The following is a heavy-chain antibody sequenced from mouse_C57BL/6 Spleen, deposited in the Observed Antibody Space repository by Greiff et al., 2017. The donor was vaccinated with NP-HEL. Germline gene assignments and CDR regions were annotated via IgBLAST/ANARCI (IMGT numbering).Heavy chain of an antibody. V-gene: IGHV1-54*01. CDR3: AAIYYEY. J-gene: IGHJ2*01. Sequence: VQLVESGAELVRPGTSVKVSCKASGYAFTNYLIEWVKQRPGQGLEWIGVINPGSGGTNYNEKFKGKATLTADKSSSTAYMQLSSLTSEDSAVYFCAAIYYEYWGQGTTLTVSS. CDR1: GYAFTNYL. CDR2: INPGSGGT.